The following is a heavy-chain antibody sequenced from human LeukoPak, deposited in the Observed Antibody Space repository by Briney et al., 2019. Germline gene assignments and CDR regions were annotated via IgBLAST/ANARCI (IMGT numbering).Heavy chain of an antibody. CDR2: ISAYNGNT. Sequence: ASVKVSCKASGYTFTSYGISWVRQAPGQGLEWMGWISAYNGNTHYAQKFQGRVTMTTDTSTSTAYMELRSLRSDDTAVYYCAKSRRKQQLAYYYYYGMDVWGQGTTVTVSS. D-gene: IGHD6-13*01. V-gene: IGHV1-18*01. CDR1: GYTFTSYG. J-gene: IGHJ6*02. CDR3: AKSRRKQQLAYYYYYGMDV.